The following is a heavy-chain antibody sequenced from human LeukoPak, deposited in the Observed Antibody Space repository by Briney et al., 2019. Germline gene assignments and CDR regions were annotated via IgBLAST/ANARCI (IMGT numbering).Heavy chain of an antibody. CDR3: ARHIPGNPYFDY. Sequence: SETLSLTCTVSGGSITSYYWSWIRQAPGKGLEWIGYIYYSGSTNYNPPLKSRVTISVETSKNQFSLKLRSVTAADTAVYYCARHIPGNPYFDYWGQGTLVTVSS. D-gene: IGHD2/OR15-2a*01. J-gene: IGHJ4*02. V-gene: IGHV4-59*08. CDR1: GGSITSYY. CDR2: IYYSGST.